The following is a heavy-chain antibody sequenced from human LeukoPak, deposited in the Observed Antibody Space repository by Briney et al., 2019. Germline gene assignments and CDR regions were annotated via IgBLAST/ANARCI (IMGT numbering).Heavy chain of an antibody. J-gene: IGHJ4*02. CDR1: GYSISSGYY. CDR3: ARLRITFGGVIAHGDY. D-gene: IGHD3-16*02. CDR2: IYHSGST. V-gene: IGHV4-38-2*01. Sequence: SETLSLTCAVSGYSISSGYYWGWIRQPPGKELEWIGSIYHSGSTYYNPSLKSRVTISVDTSKNQFSLKLSSVTAADTAVYYCARLRITFGGVIAHGDYWGQGTLVTVSS.